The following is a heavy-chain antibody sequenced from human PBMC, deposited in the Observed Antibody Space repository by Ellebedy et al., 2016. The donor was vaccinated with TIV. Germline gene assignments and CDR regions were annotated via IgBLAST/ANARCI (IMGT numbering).Heavy chain of an antibody. J-gene: IGHJ4*02. CDR3: ARVGEVAATPCSY. Sequence: GESLKISCMGSGYNFTTYWIGWVRQMPGRGLEWMGIIYPGDSDTRYSPSFQGQVTISADKSISTVYLQWSSLKASDTAMYYCARVGEVAATPCSYWGQGTLVTVSS. V-gene: IGHV5-51*01. D-gene: IGHD2-15*01. CDR2: IYPGDSDT. CDR1: GYNFTTYW.